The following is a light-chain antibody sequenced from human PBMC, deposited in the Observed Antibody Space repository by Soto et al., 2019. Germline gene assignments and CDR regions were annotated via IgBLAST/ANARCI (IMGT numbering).Light chain of an antibody. CDR2: GAS. CDR1: QSVSSSY. J-gene: IGKJ4*01. V-gene: IGKV3-20*01. CDR3: QQCGSSPLT. Sequence: EIVLTQSPGTLSLSPGERATLSCRASQSVSSSYLAWYQQKPGQAPRLLIYGASSRATGIPDRFSGSGSGTDFTLTISRLEPEDFAVYYCQQCGSSPLTCGGGTKVEI.